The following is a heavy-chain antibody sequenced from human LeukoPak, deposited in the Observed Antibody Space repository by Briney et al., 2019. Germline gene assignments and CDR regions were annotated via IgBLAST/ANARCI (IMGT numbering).Heavy chain of an antibody. D-gene: IGHD5-12*01. Sequence: KASETLSLTCTVSGGSISTTTYYWGWIRQPPGKGLEWIGTIYYSGSTYYNPSLKSRVTISVDTSKNQFSLKLSSVTAADTAVYYCARHRVRGYSGYKYYFDYWGQGTLVTVSS. CDR3: ARHRVRGYSGYKYYFDY. CDR1: GGSISTTTYY. CDR2: IYYSGST. J-gene: IGHJ4*02. V-gene: IGHV4-39*01.